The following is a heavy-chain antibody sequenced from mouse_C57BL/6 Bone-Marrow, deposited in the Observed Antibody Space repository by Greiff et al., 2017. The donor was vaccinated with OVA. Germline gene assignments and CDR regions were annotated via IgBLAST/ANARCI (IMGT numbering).Heavy chain of an antibody. D-gene: IGHD1-1*02. CDR3: ARGWLLYAMDY. CDR1: GYTFTDYN. CDR2: INPNNGGT. Sequence: EVLLVESGPELVKPGASVKIPCKASGYTFTDYNMDWVQQSHGKSLEWIGDINPNNGGTIYNQKFKGKATLTVDKSSSTAYMELRSLTSEDTAVYYCARGWLLYAMDYWGQGTSVTVSS. V-gene: IGHV1-18*01. J-gene: IGHJ4*01.